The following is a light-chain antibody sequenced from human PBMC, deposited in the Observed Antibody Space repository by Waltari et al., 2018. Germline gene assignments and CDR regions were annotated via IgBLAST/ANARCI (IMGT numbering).Light chain of an antibody. CDR3: QHGYSDPGT. Sequence: DIQMTQSPSSLSASVGDTVTITCQASQGIGNNLNWYQQKPGKAPKLLIYRASSLQSGIPSRFSGSGSGMYFTLTISSLQPEDFATYCCQHGYSDPGTFGEGHHEEIK. CDR1: QGIGNN. CDR2: RAS. J-gene: IGKJ1*01. V-gene: IGKV1-39*01.